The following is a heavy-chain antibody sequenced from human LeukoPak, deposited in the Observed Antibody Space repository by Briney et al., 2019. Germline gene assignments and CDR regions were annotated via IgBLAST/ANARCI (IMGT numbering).Heavy chain of an antibody. D-gene: IGHD5-12*01. J-gene: IGHJ4*02. CDR3: AKDLGRIGDGYNLH. CDR1: GFTFSRYA. V-gene: IGHV3-23*01. Sequence: PGRSLRLSCAASGFTFSRYAMSWVRQAPGKGLEWVSSISDSGGSTYFADSVKGRFTISGDNSKNTLYLQMNSLRAEDTAVYYCAKDLGRIGDGYNLHWGQGTLVTVSS. CDR2: ISDSGGST.